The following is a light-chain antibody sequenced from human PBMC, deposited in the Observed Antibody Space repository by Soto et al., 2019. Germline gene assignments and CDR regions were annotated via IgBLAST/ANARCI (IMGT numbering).Light chain of an antibody. CDR1: QSISNY. V-gene: IGKV1-39*01. J-gene: IGKJ1*01. Sequence: DIQMTQSPSSLSASVGDRVTITCRASQSISNYLNWYQQKPGKAPKLLIYAASSLQSGVPSRFSGCGSGTDFTLTISSLQPEDFATYYCQQSYSTPPTFGQGTKVEIK. CDR3: QQSYSTPPT. CDR2: AAS.